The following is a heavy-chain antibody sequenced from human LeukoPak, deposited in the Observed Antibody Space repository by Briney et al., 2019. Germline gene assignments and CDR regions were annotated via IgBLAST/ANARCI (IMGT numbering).Heavy chain of an antibody. CDR2: INHSGST. D-gene: IGHD3-22*01. CDR3: ARAPHYYDSSGYYPRFDY. V-gene: IGHV4-34*01. CDR1: GGSFSGYY. Sequence: SETLSLTCAVYGGSFSGYYWSWIRQPPGKGLEWIGEINHSGSTNYNPSLKSRVTISVDTSKNQFSLKLSSVTAADTAVYYCARAPHYYDSSGYYPRFDYWGQGTLVTVSS. J-gene: IGHJ4*02.